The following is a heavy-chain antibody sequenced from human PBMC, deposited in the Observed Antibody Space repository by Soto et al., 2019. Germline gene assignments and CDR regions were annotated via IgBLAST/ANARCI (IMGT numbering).Heavy chain of an antibody. CDR1: GGSISSYY. CDR3: ARADGGSYQDNWFDP. D-gene: IGHD1-26*01. J-gene: IGHJ5*02. CDR2: IYYSGST. Sequence: PSETLSLTCTVSGGSISSYYWSWIRQPPGKGLEWIGYIYYSGSTNYNPSLKSRVTISVDTSKNQFSLKLSSVTAADTAVYYCARADGGSYQDNWFDPWGQGTLVTVSS. V-gene: IGHV4-59*01.